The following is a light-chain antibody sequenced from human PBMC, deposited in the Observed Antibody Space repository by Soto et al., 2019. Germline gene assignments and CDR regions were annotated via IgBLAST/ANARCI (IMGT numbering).Light chain of an antibody. CDR2: DTS. CDR1: ERVRSY. J-gene: IGKJ1*01. V-gene: IGKV3-11*01. Sequence: IVFTQSPATLSLSPGERATLSCRASERVRSYLAWYQQKASHAPRLLLYDTSLRACGVAGRFSASGYGSDFTLVISSLEPEDFGVYYCQLRSNWSWTFGQGAKVDIK. CDR3: QLRSNWSWT.